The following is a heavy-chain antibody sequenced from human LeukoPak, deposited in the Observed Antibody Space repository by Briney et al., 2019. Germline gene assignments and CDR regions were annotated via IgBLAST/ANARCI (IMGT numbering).Heavy chain of an antibody. J-gene: IGHJ5*02. CDR3: ARYGSSREFDP. V-gene: IGHV3-30*03. CDR1: GFTFSSYG. CDR2: ISYDGSNK. D-gene: IGHD6-13*01. Sequence: GGSLRLSCAASGFTFSSYGMHWVRQAPGKGLEWVAVISYDGSNKYYADSVKGRFTISRDNSKNTLYLQMNSLRAEDTAVYYCARYGSSREFDPWGQGTLVTVSS.